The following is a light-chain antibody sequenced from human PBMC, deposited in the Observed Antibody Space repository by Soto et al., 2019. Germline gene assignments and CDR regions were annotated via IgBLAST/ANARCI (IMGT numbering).Light chain of an antibody. CDR1: QSVNSRH. V-gene: IGKV3-20*01. J-gene: IGKJ4*01. CDR2: DAS. Sequence: EVVLTQSPGTLSLSPGDRATLSCRASQSVNSRHLAWYQQKTGQAPRLLIYDASNRATGIPDRFSGGGSGTDFTLTITRLEPEDSAVYYCQQSGTSFGGGTKVEI. CDR3: QQSGTS.